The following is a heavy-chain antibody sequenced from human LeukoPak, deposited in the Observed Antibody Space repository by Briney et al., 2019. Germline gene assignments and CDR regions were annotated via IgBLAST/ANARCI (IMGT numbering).Heavy chain of an antibody. V-gene: IGHV1-2*02. CDR3: ARALDYSLDY. Sequence: ASVKVSCKASGYPFSRYDLNWVRQAPGQGLEWMGWINPNSGGTNYAQKFQGRVTMTRDTSISTAYMELSRLRSDDTAVYYCARALDYSLDYWGQGTLVTVSS. D-gene: IGHD4-11*01. CDR1: GYPFSRYD. CDR2: INPNSGGT. J-gene: IGHJ4*02.